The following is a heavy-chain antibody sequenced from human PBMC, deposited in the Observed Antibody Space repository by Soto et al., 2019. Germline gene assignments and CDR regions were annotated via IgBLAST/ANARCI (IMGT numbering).Heavy chain of an antibody. D-gene: IGHD3-22*01. CDR2: ISSSSSTI. CDR3: ARGGGGNYYYYDSSAPFAYYYGMDV. J-gene: IGHJ6*02. V-gene: IGHV3-48*02. CDR1: GFTFSSYS. Sequence: GGSLRLSCAASGFTFSSYSMNWVRQAPGKGLEWVSYISSSSSTIYYADSVKGRFTISRDNAKNSLYLQMNSLRDEDTAVYYCARGGGGNYYYYDSSAPFAYYYGMDVWGQGTTVTVSS.